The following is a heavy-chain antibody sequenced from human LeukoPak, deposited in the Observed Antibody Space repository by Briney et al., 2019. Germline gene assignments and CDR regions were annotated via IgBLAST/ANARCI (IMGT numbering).Heavy chain of an antibody. J-gene: IGHJ3*02. CDR1: GFTFSSNG. V-gene: IGHV3-30*18. CDR2: ISYDGSNK. CDR3: AKDRTYYYGSGSYYIGDAFDI. Sequence: GGSMRLSSAASGFTFSSNGMHWVRQAPGKGLEWVAVISYDGSNKYYADSVKGRFTISRDNSKNTLYLQINSLRAEDTAVYYCAKDRTYYYGSGSYYIGDAFDIWGQGTMVTVSS. D-gene: IGHD3-10*01.